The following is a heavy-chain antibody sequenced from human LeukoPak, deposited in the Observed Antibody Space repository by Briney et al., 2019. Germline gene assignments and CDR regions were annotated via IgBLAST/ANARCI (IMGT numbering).Heavy chain of an antibody. Sequence: PGGSLRLSCAASGFTFSSYSMNWVRQAPGKGLEWVSSISSSSSYIYYADSVKGRFTISRHNSKNTLYLQMNSLRAEDTAVHYCARGYYYDIPIWGQGTMVTVSS. D-gene: IGHD3-22*01. CDR1: GFTFSSYS. CDR3: ARGYYYDIPI. V-gene: IGHV3-21*04. J-gene: IGHJ3*02. CDR2: ISSSSSYI.